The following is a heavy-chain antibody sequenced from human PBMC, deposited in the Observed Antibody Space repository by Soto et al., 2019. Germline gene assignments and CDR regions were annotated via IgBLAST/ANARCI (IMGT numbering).Heavy chain of an antibody. CDR1: GFTFSSYW. J-gene: IGHJ3*02. Sequence: SGGSLRLSCAASGFTFSSYWMSWVRQAPGKGLVWVANIKQDGSEKYYVDSVKGRFTISRDNAKNSLYLQMNSLRAEDTAVYYCARARGYDYIKGRAFDIWGQGTMVTVSS. CDR2: IKQDGSEK. D-gene: IGHD3-16*01. V-gene: IGHV3-7*01. CDR3: ARARGYDYIKGRAFDI.